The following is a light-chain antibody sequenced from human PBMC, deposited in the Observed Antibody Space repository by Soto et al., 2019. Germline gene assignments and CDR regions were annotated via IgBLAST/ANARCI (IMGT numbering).Light chain of an antibody. CDR3: SSYTSSSTPV. CDR1: SSYVGGYNY. CDR2: DVS. Sequence: QPVLTQPASVSGSPGQSITISCTGTSSYVGGYNYVSWYQQHPGKAPKLMIYDVSNRPSGVSNRFSGSKSGNTASLTISGLQAEDEADYYCSSYTSSSTPVFGTGTKLTVL. V-gene: IGLV2-14*01. J-gene: IGLJ1*01.